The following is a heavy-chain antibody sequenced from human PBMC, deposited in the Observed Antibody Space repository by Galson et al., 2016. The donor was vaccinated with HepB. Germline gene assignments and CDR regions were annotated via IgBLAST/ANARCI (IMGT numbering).Heavy chain of an antibody. D-gene: IGHD3-10*01. CDR2: IYYTGTS. CDR3: TRELRSSLDD. V-gene: IGHV4-39*02. CDR1: GGSISSTSHH. J-gene: IGHJ4*02. Sequence: TLSLTCTVSGGSISSTSHHWGWIRQPPGKALEWIASIYYTGTSYYSPSLRSRIAISVDTSKNQFSLTLSSATAADTAVYYCTRELRSSLDDWGQGTLVTVSS.